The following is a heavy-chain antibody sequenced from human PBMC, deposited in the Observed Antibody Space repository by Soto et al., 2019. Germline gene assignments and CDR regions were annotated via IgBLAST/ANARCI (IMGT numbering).Heavy chain of an antibody. CDR3: ASTYDFWSGQDYYYGMDV. J-gene: IGHJ6*02. CDR1: GGTFSSYA. D-gene: IGHD3-3*01. Sequence: QVQLVQSGAEVKKPGSSVKVSCKASGGTFSSYAISWVRQAPGQGLEWMGGIIPIFGTANYAQKFQGRVTITADESTSTAYMELSSLRSEDPAVYYCASTYDFWSGQDYYYGMDVWGQGTTVTVSS. CDR2: IIPIFGTA. V-gene: IGHV1-69*12.